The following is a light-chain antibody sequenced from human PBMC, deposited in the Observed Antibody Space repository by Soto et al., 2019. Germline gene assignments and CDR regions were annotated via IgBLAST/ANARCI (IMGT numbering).Light chain of an antibody. J-gene: IGKJ1*01. CDR3: QQYSNYSPGT. CDR2: DAS. V-gene: IGKV1-5*01. Sequence: DIQMTQSPSTLSAFVGDRVTITCRASQSISGWLAWYQQKPGRAPNLLIYDASILESGVPSRFSGSGSGTEFTLSISSLQPDDFATYYCQQYSNYSPGTFGQGTRWIS. CDR1: QSISGW.